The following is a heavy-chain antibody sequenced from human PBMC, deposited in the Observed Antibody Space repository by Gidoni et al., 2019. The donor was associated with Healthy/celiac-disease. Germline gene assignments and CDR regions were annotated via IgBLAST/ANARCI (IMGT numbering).Heavy chain of an antibody. J-gene: IGHJ3*02. D-gene: IGHD6-13*01. CDR2: ISWNSGSI. Sequence: EGPLVGAGGGLVKPGRSLGLPWAGSGFSLGGYAMHWVRQAPGKGLEWVSGISWNSGSIGYADSVKGRFTISRDNAKNSLYLQMNSLRAEDTALYYCAKDINADAGIDAFDIWGQGTMVTVSS. CDR1: GFSLGGYA. V-gene: IGHV3-9*01. CDR3: AKDINADAGIDAFDI.